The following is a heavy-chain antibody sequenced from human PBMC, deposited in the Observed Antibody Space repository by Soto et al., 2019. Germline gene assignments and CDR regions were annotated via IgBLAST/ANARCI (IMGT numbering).Heavy chain of an antibody. CDR2: IYPGDSDT. CDR3: ARPRYGYGCRPLHNPIGY. J-gene: IGHJ4*01. Sequence: GESLKISCKGSGYSFTSYWIGWVRQMPGKGLEWMGIIYPGDSDTRYSPSFQGQVTISADKSISTAYLQWSSLKASDTAMYYCARPRYGYGCRPLHNPIGYWGHGTLLDVSS. V-gene: IGHV5-51*01. CDR1: GYSFTSYW. D-gene: IGHD5-18*01.